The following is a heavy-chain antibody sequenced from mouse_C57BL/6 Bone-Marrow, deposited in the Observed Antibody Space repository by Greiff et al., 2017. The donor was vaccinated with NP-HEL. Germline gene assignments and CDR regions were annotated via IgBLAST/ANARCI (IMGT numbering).Heavy chain of an antibody. Sequence: QVQLQQSGAELVKPGASVKISCKASGYAFSSYWMNWVKQRPGKGLEWIGQIHPGDGDTNYNGKFKGKATLTADKSSSTAYMQLSSLTSEDSAVYFCARGYYGSSYGRNYFDYWGQGTTLTVSS. J-gene: IGHJ2*01. D-gene: IGHD1-1*01. CDR3: ARGYYGSSYGRNYFDY. CDR2: IHPGDGDT. CDR1: GYAFSSYW. V-gene: IGHV1-80*01.